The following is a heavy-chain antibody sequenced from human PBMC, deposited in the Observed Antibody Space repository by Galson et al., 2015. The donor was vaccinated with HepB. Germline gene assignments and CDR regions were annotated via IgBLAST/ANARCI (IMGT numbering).Heavy chain of an antibody. CDR2: ISSHGVAT. CDR3: VKDRWIDY. V-gene: IGHV3-64D*06. J-gene: IGHJ4*02. Sequence: SLRLSCAASGFTFSSYAMHWVRQAPGKGLQYVASISSHGVATYYADSVKGRFTISRDNSKNTLYLQMSSLRAEDTAVFYCVKDRWIDYWGQGILVTVSS. CDR1: GFTFSSYA. D-gene: IGHD5-24*01.